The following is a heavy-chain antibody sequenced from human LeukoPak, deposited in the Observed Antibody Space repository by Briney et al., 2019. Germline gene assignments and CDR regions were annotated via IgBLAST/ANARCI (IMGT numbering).Heavy chain of an antibody. CDR2: IYYSGST. J-gene: IGHJ4*02. Sequence: SETLSLTCSVSGGSISSYYWTWIRQPPGKGLEWIGYIYYSGSTNYNPSLKSRVTISLDTSKNQFSLKLSSVTAADTAVYYCARLAAAGSLFDYWGQGTLVTVSS. CDR1: GGSISSYY. CDR3: ARLAAAGSLFDY. V-gene: IGHV4-59*08. D-gene: IGHD6-13*01.